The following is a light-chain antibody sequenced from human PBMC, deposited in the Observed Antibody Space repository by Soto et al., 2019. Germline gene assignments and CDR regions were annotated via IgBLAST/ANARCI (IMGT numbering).Light chain of an antibody. V-gene: IGKV2-28*01. CDR1: QSLLHSNGKNY. Sequence: DIVMTQSPCSLAVTPGESATISCWSSQSLLHSNGKNYLDWYLQKPGQSPQLLIYLGSSRASGVPDRVSGSGSGTDFTLKIGRVEAEDVGIYYCMQGLQSTITFGQGTRLEI. J-gene: IGKJ5*01. CDR2: LGS. CDR3: MQGLQSTIT.